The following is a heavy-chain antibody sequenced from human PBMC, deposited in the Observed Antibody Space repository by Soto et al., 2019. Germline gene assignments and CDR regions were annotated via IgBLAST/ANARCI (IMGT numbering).Heavy chain of an antibody. D-gene: IGHD3-22*01. CDR1: GFTFSSYA. CDR2: ISSNGGST. V-gene: IGHV3-64D*06. Sequence: PGGSLRLSCSASGFTFSSYAMHWVRQAPGKGLEYVSAISSNGGSTYYADSVKGRFTISRDNSKNTLYLQMSSLRAEDTAVYYCVSSFLYYYDSSGYYTMPSHYFDYWGQGTLVTVSS. J-gene: IGHJ4*02. CDR3: VSSFLYYYDSSGYYTMPSHYFDY.